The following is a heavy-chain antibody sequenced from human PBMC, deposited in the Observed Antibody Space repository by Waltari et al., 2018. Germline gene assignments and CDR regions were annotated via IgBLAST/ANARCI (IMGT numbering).Heavy chain of an antibody. CDR1: GFGCSNDA. CDR2: IRNSGGNT. CDR3: TSWRVVAGTGWFDS. V-gene: IGHV3-23*01. Sequence: EVQLLESGGGLVQPGGSVRLSCAASGFGCSNDARAWVRQDPGKGLEWISGIRNSGGNTYYGDSVKGRFAISRDNSRNTLHLQMNGLRAEDTAIYYCTSWRVVAGTGWFDSWGQGTLVTVSS. J-gene: IGHJ5*01. D-gene: IGHD2-15*01.